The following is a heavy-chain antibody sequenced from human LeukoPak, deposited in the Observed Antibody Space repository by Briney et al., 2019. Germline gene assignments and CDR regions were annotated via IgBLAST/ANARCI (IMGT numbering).Heavy chain of an antibody. CDR2: INPSGGST. Sequence: ASVKVSCKASGYTFTGYYMHGVRQAPGQGLEWMGIINPSGGSTSYAQKFQGRVTMTRDMSTSTVYMGLSSLRSEDTAVYYCARGATMFFFDYWGQGTLVTVSS. J-gene: IGHJ4*02. CDR3: ARGATMFFFDY. V-gene: IGHV1-46*01. D-gene: IGHD5-12*01. CDR1: GYTFTGYY.